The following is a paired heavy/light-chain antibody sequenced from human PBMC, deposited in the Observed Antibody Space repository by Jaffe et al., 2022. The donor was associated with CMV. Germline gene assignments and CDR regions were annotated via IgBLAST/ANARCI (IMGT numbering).Light chain of an antibody. CDR2: GAS. Sequence: EIVMTQSPATLSVSPGERATLSCRASQSLSSNLAWFQQKPGRAPRLLIYGASTRATGIPVRFSGSGSGTDFTLTISSLQSEDFAVYYCQHYNNWPLTFGGGTKVEIK. CDR3: QHYNNWPLT. CDR1: QSLSSN. J-gene: IGKJ4*01. V-gene: IGKV3-15*01.
Heavy chain of an antibody. J-gene: IGHJ5*02. V-gene: IGHV3-9*01. CDR3: AGGLVTRRSSFRVNWFDP. Sequence: EVQLVESGGGLVQPGRSLRLSCAASGFAFDDYAMHWVRQLPGKGLEWVSSISGDSNAMDYADSVRGRFIISRDNAKNSLFLQMNSLTSEDTALYYCAGGLVTRRSSFRVNWFDPWGQGTLVTVSS. CDR2: ISGDSNAM. D-gene: IGHD4-4*01. CDR1: GFAFDDYA.